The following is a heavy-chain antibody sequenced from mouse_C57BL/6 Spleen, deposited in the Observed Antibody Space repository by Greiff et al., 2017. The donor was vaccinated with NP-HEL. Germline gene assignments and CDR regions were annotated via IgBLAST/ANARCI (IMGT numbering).Heavy chain of an antibody. CDR1: GYTFTSYW. J-gene: IGHJ2*01. V-gene: IGHV1-52*01. D-gene: IGHD1-1*01. Sequence: VQLQQPGAELVRPGSSVKLSCKASGYTFTSYWMHWVKQRPIQGLEWIGNIDPSDSETHYNQKFKDKATLTVDKSSSTAYMQLSSLTSEDSAVYYCAREEDYYGSSYGYWGQGTTLTVSS. CDR3: AREEDYYGSSYGY. CDR2: IDPSDSET.